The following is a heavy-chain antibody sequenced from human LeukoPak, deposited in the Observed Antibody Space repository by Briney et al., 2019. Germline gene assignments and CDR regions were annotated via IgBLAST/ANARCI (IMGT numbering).Heavy chain of an antibody. J-gene: IGHJ2*01. CDR2: IYHSGST. CDR3: ARTYWYFDL. CDR1: GYSISSGYY. Sequence: PSETLSLTCAVSGYSISSGYYWGWIRQPPGKGLEWIGSIYHSGSTYYNPSLKSRVTMSVDTSKNQFSLKLSSVTAADTAVYYCARTYWYFDLWGRGTLVTVSS. V-gene: IGHV4-38-2*01.